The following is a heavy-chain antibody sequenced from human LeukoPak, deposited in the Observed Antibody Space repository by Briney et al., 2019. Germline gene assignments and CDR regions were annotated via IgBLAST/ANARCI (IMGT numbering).Heavy chain of an antibody. D-gene: IGHD3-16*01. J-gene: IGHJ4*02. Sequence: PSETLSLTCAVSGGSIGSRNWWSWVRQPSGKGLQWIGEIYQSGSSIYNPSLRSRVTMSVDKSKDQLSLKLSSVTAADTAVYYCARGIGAADFWGQGILVTVSS. CDR1: GGSIGSRNW. CDR3: ARGIGAADF. CDR2: IYQSGSS. V-gene: IGHV4-4*02.